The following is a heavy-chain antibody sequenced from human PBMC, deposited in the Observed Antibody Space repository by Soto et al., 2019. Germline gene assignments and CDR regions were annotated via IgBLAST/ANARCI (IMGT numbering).Heavy chain of an antibody. J-gene: IGHJ5*02. CDR2: ISSSSSYI. D-gene: IGHD6-19*01. CDR1: GFTFSSYS. V-gene: IGHV3-21*01. Sequence: EVQLVESGGGLVKPGGSLRLSCAASGFTFSSYSMNWVRQAPGKGLEWVSSISSSSSYIYYADSVKGRFTISRDNAKNSLYLQMNSLRAEDTAVYYGAREAVAGGWFDPWGQGTLVTVSS. CDR3: AREAVAGGWFDP.